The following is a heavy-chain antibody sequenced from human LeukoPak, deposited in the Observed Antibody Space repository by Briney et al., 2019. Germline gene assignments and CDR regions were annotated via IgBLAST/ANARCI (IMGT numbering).Heavy chain of an antibody. CDR3: ARDQLSTVTSFDY. V-gene: IGHV1-18*01. CDR2: ISAYNGNT. J-gene: IGHJ4*02. CDR1: GYTFTSYG. Sequence: ASVKVSCKTSGYTFTSYGISWVRQPPGQGLEWMGWISAYNGNTNYAQKLQGRVTMTTDTSTTTAYMELRSLRSDDTAVFYCARDQLSTVTSFDYWGQGTLVTVSS. D-gene: IGHD4-11*01.